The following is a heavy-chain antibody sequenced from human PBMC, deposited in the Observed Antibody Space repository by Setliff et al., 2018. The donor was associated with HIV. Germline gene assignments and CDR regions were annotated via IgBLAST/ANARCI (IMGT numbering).Heavy chain of an antibody. D-gene: IGHD3-10*01. CDR3: VREGAGSGSYYLDF. J-gene: IGHJ4*02. Sequence: SETLSLTCTVSGGSISSGSYYWSWIRQPAGKGLEWIGYIYPSGRTYYNPSLKNRVTMSIDRSKKQFSLNLSSVTAADTALYFCVREGAGSGSYYLDFWGQGILVTVSS. CDR2: IYPSGRT. V-gene: IGHV4-30-2*01. CDR1: GGSISSGSYY.